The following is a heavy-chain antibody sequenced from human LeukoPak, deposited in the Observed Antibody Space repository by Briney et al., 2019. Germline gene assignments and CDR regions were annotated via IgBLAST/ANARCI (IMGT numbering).Heavy chain of an antibody. CDR3: ARDLGYCSGGSCFNWFDP. Sequence: SETLSLTCTVSGGSISSGTVYWNWIRQPAGKGLEWIGRIYTSGSTNYNPSLKSRVTMSVDTSKNQFSLKLSSVTAADTAVYYCARDLGYCSGGSCFNWFDPWGQGTLVTVSS. CDR2: IYTSGST. CDR1: GGSISSGTVY. J-gene: IGHJ5*02. V-gene: IGHV4-61*02. D-gene: IGHD2-15*01.